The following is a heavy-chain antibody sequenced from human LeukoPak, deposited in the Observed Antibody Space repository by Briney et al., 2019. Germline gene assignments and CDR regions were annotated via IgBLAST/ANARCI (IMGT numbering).Heavy chain of an antibody. CDR2: ISSSSSYI. CDR3: ARFEFGAFDI. D-gene: IGHD3-10*01. J-gene: IGHJ3*02. Sequence: GGSLRLSCAASGFTFSSYNINWVRQAPGKGLEWVSSISSSSSYIYYADSVKGRFTTSRDNAKNSVYLQMKRLRAEDTAVYYCARFEFGAFDIWGQGTMVTVSS. V-gene: IGHV3-21*01. CDR1: GFTFSSYN.